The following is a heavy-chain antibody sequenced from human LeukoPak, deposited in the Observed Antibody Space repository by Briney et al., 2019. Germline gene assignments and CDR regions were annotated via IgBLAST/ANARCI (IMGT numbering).Heavy chain of an antibody. D-gene: IGHD3-10*01. CDR2: INHSGST. J-gene: IGHJ5*02. Sequence: SETLSLTCAVYGGSFSGYYWSWTRQPPGKGLEWIGEINHSGSTNYNPSLKSRVTISVDTSKNQFSLKLSSVTAADTAVYYCARGGYYYGSGSYLYTNWFDPWGQGTLVTVSS. V-gene: IGHV4-34*01. CDR1: GGSFSGYY. CDR3: ARGGYYYGSGSYLYTNWFDP.